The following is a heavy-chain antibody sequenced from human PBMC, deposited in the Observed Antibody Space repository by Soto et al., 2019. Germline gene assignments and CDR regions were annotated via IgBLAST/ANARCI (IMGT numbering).Heavy chain of an antibody. CDR1: GYTFTSYG. CDR3: ARSSPYSSGLEPSYY. Sequence: SSVKVSCKASGYTFTSYGISWLRQAPGQGLEWMVCISAYNGNTLFPENLQGRVTMATDTSTTKAYMELRSLRSDDTAVYYCARSSPYSSGLEPSYYWG. V-gene: IGHV1-18*01. D-gene: IGHD6-19*01. CDR2: ISAYNGNT. J-gene: IGHJ4*01.